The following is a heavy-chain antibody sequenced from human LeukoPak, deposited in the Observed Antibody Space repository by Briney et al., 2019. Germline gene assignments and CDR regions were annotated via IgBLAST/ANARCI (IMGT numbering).Heavy chain of an antibody. D-gene: IGHD2-15*01. V-gene: IGHV3-48*01. CDR1: GFTFSSYA. CDR3: ARDIAHCSGGNCIYFDY. Sequence: PGGSLRLSCAASGFTFSSYAMNWVRQAPGKGLEWVSYIEYSSSSIYYADSVKGRFTISRDNAKNSLYLQMNSLRAEDTAVYYCARDIAHCSGGNCIYFDYWGQGTLVTVSS. J-gene: IGHJ4*02. CDR2: IEYSSSSI.